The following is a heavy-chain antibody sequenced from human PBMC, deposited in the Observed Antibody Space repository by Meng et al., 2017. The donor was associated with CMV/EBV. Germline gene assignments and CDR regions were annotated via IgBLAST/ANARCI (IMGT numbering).Heavy chain of an antibody. D-gene: IGHD3/OR15-3a*01. CDR1: GFTFSSYA. V-gene: IGHV3-30*04. Sequence: GESLKISCAAFGFTFSSYAMHWVRQAPGKGLEWVAVISYDGSNKYYADSVKGRFTISRDNSKNTLYLQMNSLRAEDTAVYYCARDDFDYYGMDVWGQGTTVTVSS. CDR3: ARDDFDYYGMDV. CDR2: ISYDGSNK. J-gene: IGHJ6*02.